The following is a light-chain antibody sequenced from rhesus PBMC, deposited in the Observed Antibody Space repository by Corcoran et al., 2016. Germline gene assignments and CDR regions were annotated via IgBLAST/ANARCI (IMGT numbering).Light chain of an antibody. J-gene: IGKJ4*01. V-gene: IGKV1-25*02. Sequence: DIQMTQSPSSVSASVGDRVIITCRASQDISNSLVWYQQKPGKAPKVLIHSATTLQSGVPTRFSGSGSVTEFTLTISSLQPEDFAPYYCQQYKSLLTFGGGTKVEIK. CDR3: QQYKSLLT. CDR2: SAT. CDR1: QDISNS.